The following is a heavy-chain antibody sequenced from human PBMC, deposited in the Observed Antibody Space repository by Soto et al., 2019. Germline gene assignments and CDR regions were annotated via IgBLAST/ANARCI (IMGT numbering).Heavy chain of an antibody. CDR1: GFTFSSYS. CDR2: ISSSSSYI. Sequence: EAQLLESGGGLVKPGGSLRLSCAASGFTFSSYSMNWVRQAPGKGLEGVSSISSSSSYIYYADSVKGRFTTSRDNAKNSLYLQMNSLRAEDTAVYYCARDRYSSSPYYYYGMDVWGQGTTVTVSS. CDR3: ARDRYSSSPYYYYGMDV. V-gene: IGHV3-21*01. D-gene: IGHD6-13*01. J-gene: IGHJ6*02.